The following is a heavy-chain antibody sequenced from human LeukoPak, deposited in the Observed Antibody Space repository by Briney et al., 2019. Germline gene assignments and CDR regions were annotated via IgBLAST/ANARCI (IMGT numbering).Heavy chain of an antibody. Sequence: PSETLSLTCTVSGGSISSYYWGWIRQPPGKGLEWIGSIYHSGSTYYNPSLKSRVTISVDTSKNQFSLKLSSVTAADTAVYYCARGLGELEYYFDYWGQGTLVTVSS. CDR1: GGSISSYY. D-gene: IGHD3-10*01. CDR2: IYHSGST. J-gene: IGHJ4*02. V-gene: IGHV4-38-2*02. CDR3: ARGLGELEYYFDY.